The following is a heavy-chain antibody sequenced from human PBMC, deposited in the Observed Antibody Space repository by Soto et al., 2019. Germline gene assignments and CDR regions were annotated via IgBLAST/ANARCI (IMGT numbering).Heavy chain of an antibody. J-gene: IGHJ4*02. CDR3: ARDIVYDFWSGYSDY. Sequence: GGSLRLSCAASGFTFSDYYMSWIRQAPGKGLEWVSYISSSGSTIYYAASVGGRSTISREKAKNSLYLQMNSLRAGDTAVYYCARDIVYDFWSGYSDYWGQGTLVTVS. CDR2: ISSSGSTI. V-gene: IGHV3-11*01. CDR1: GFTFSDYY. D-gene: IGHD3-3*01.